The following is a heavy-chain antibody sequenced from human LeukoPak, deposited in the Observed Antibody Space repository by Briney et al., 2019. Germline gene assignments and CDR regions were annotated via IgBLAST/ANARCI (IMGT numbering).Heavy chain of an antibody. Sequence: SETLSLTCTVSGGSISSGGYYWSWIRQPPGKGLEWIGYIYHSGSTYYNPSLKSRVTISVDRSKNQFSLKLSSVTAADTAVYYCNLLEQPDDAFDIWGQGTMVTVSS. CDR2: IYHSGST. V-gene: IGHV4-30-2*01. J-gene: IGHJ3*02. D-gene: IGHD1/OR15-1a*01. CDR3: NLLEQPDDAFDI. CDR1: GGSISSGGYY.